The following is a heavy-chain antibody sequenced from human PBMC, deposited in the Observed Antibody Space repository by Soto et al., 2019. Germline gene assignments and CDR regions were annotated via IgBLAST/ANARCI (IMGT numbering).Heavy chain of an antibody. Sequence: SETLSLTCSVSGGSISSSDYYWGWIRQPPGKGLEWIGSIHYSGTTYYNKSLKSRVTISVDTSKNQFSLKLTSVTAADTAVYYCARRGSASYWIDYWAQGTLVTVXS. CDR1: GGSISSSDYY. CDR3: ARRGSASYWIDY. V-gene: IGHV4-39*01. J-gene: IGHJ4*02. CDR2: IHYSGTT. D-gene: IGHD3-10*01.